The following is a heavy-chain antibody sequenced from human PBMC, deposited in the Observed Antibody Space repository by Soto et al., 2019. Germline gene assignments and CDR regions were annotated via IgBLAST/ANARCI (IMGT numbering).Heavy chain of an antibody. J-gene: IGHJ6*01. CDR3: ARETGNYYDSSRYGMDV. D-gene: IGHD3-22*01. Sequence: VASVKVSCKASGGTFSSYAISWVRQAPGQGLEWMGGIIPIFGTANYAQKFQGRVTITADESTSTAYMELSSLRSEDTAVYYCARETGNYYDSSRYGMDVWGQGTTVTVSS. CDR2: IIPIFGTA. CDR1: GGTFSSYA. V-gene: IGHV1-69*13.